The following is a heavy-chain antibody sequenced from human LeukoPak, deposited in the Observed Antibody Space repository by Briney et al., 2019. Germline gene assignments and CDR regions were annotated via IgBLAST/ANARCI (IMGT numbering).Heavy chain of an antibody. V-gene: IGHV4-34*01. CDR3: ARALARITIFGVVMRDYFDY. J-gene: IGHJ4*02. Sequence: PSETLSLTCAVYGGSFSGYYWSWIRQPPGKGLEWIGEINHSRSTNYNPSLKSRVTISVDTSKNQFSLKLSSVTAADTAVYYCARALARITIFGVVMRDYFDYWGQGTLVTVSS. CDR1: GGSFSGYY. D-gene: IGHD3-3*01. CDR2: INHSRST.